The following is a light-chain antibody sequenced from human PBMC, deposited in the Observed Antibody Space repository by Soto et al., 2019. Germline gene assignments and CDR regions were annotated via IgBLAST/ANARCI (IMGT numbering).Light chain of an antibody. J-gene: IGKJ3*01. CDR1: QSVTTQ. Sequence: IVLTQSPGTLSLSPGERATLSCRASQSVTTQLAWYQQKPGQAPRLIIHGASSRATGVPDRITGSGSGTDFTLTISRLEPEDFAVYYCQQYSGSPFTFGPGTKVNIK. V-gene: IGKV3-20*01. CDR3: QQYSGSPFT. CDR2: GAS.